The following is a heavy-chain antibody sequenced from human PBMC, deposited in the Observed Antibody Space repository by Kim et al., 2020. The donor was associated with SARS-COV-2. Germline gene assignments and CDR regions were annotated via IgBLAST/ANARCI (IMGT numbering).Heavy chain of an antibody. CDR2: FIPIFGTT. CDR3: ARGASPTAITGGPLDF. CDR1: GGAFSPYA. Sequence: SVKVSCKASGGAFSPYAINWVRQAPGHGLEWVGGFIPIFGTTNYAQRFQDRVTITADASSGTSQLELSRLTSDDTAIYYCARGASPTAITGGPLDFWGQ. D-gene: IGHD1-20*01. J-gene: IGHJ4*02. V-gene: IGHV1-69*13.